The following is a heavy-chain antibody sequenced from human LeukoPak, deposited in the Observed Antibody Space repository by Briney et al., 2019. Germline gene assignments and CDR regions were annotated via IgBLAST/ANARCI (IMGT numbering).Heavy chain of an antibody. D-gene: IGHD2-2*01. V-gene: IGHV4-34*01. CDR1: GGSFSGYY. Sequence: SETLSLTCAVYGGSFSGYYWSWIRQAPGKGLQWIGDISHSGSPNYNPSLKSRVNISVDTSKNQFSLKLRSVTAADTAVYYCVRGPRVVPGNDGYYYMDVWGKGTTVTVSS. CDR3: VRGPRVVPGNDGYYYMDV. J-gene: IGHJ6*03. CDR2: ISHSGSP.